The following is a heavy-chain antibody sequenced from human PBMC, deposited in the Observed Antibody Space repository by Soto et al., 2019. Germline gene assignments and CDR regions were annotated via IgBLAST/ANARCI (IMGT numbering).Heavy chain of an antibody. CDR3: ARQGYSSSSNIGH. CDR2: IYDSGTT. Sequence: QVPLQESGPGLVKPSQTLSLTCTVSGGSISGGRYFWIWVRQHPGKGLEWLGYIYDSGTTYYNPSLKSRVTVTVDTSKNQFSLKLTSVTAADTGVYYCARQGYSSSSNIGHWGQGTLVTVSS. CDR1: GGSISGGRYF. D-gene: IGHD6-6*01. V-gene: IGHV4-31*03. J-gene: IGHJ4*02.